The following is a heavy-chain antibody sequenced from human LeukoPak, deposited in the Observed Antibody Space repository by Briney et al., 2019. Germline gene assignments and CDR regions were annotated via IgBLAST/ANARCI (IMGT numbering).Heavy chain of an antibody. CDR1: GFTFSSYA. CDR3: VKDTYYDILTGYRYTEYFQH. D-gene: IGHD3-9*01. V-gene: IGHV3-23*01. Sequence: GGSLRLSCAASGFTFSSYAMSWVRQAPGKGLEWVSAISGSGGSTYYADSVKGRFTISRDNSKNTLYLQMNSLRAEDTAVYYCVKDTYYDILTGYRYTEYFQHWGQGTLVTVSS. J-gene: IGHJ1*01. CDR2: ISGSGGST.